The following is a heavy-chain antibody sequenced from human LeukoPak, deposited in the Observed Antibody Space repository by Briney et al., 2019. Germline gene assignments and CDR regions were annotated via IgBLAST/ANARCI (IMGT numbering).Heavy chain of an antibody. CDR2: IYYSGST. CDR1: GGSISSYY. CDR3: AGGIAAAGYDY. J-gene: IGHJ4*02. V-gene: IGHV4-59*08. Sequence: SETLSLTCTVSGGSISSYYWSWIRQPPGKGLEWIGHIYYSGSTNYNPSLKSRVTISVDTSKNQFSLKLSSVTAADTAVYYCAGGIAAAGYDYWGQGTLVTVSS. D-gene: IGHD6-13*01.